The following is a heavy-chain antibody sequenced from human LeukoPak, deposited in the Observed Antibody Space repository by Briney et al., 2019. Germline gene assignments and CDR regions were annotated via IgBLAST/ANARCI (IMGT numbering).Heavy chain of an antibody. CDR1: GFTFSSYA. Sequence: GGSLRLSCAASGFTFSSYAMHWVRQAPGKGLEYVSAISSNGGSTYYANSVKGRFTISRDNSKNTLYLQMGSLRAEDMAVYYCARGLQTSYSSSWYEWGIEYYYYGMDVWGQGTTVTVSS. CDR3: ARGLQTSYSSSWYEWGIEYYYYGMDV. D-gene: IGHD6-13*01. CDR2: ISSNGGST. V-gene: IGHV3-64*01. J-gene: IGHJ6*02.